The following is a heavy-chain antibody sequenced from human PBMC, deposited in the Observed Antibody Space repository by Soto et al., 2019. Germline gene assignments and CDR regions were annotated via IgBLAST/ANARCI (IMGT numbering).Heavy chain of an antibody. CDR3: ARDLFGEDGAGYFDY. CDR1: GYSFSTYG. J-gene: IGHJ4*02. V-gene: IGHV1-18*01. D-gene: IGHD3-10*01. Sequence: QVHLVQSGVEVKKPGASVKVSCKASGYSFSTYGISWVRQAPGQGLEWMGWISGLKGNTNYAQNLRGRVTMTTDTSTSTAYMELRRLGFDDTAMYYCARDLFGEDGAGYFDYWGQGTLVTVSS. CDR2: ISGLKGNT.